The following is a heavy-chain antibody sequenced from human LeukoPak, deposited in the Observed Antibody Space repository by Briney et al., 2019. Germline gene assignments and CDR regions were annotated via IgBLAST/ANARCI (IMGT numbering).Heavy chain of an antibody. D-gene: IGHD1-26*01. J-gene: IGHJ4*02. Sequence: SVKVSCKASGGTFSNYAISWVRQAPGQGLEWMGGIIPILGTSNYAQKFQDRLTITADESTSTAYLKLSSLTSADTAVYYCAREVSGTYCDYWGQGSLVTVSS. V-gene: IGHV1-69*13. CDR1: GGTFSNYA. CDR2: IIPILGTS. CDR3: AREVSGTYCDY.